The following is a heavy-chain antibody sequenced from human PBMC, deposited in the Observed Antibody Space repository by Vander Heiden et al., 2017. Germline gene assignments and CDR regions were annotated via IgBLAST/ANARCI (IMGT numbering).Heavy chain of an antibody. Sequence: QLQLPESGPALVTPSATLSLTCPVPGGSVSSSSYYWGWIRQPPGKGLEWIGSIYYSGRTYYNPSLKSRVTISVDTSKNQFSLKLSSVPAADTAVYYCVGVGRELLRAFDYWGHGTLVTVSS. D-gene: IGHD1-26*01. CDR2: IYYSGRT. CDR1: GGSVSSSSYY. CDR3: VGVGRELLRAFDY. V-gene: IGHV4-39*01. J-gene: IGHJ4*01.